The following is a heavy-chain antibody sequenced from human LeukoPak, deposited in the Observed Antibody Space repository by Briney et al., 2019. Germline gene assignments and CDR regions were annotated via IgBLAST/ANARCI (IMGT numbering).Heavy chain of an antibody. CDR2: FDPEDGET. J-gene: IGHJ4*02. Sequence: ASVKVSCNVSGYTLTELSMHGVRQAPGKGLGWRGGFDPEDGETIYAQKFQGRVTMTEDTSTDTAYMELSSLRSEDTAVYYCATVGIAAAGPNFDYWGPGTLVTVSS. CDR1: GYTLTELS. V-gene: IGHV1-24*01. D-gene: IGHD6-13*01. CDR3: ATVGIAAAGPNFDY.